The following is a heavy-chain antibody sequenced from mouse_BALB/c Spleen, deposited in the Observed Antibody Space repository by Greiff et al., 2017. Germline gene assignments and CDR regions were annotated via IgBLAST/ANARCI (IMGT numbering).Heavy chain of an antibody. CDR3: ASGNYGFAY. CDR1: GFTFSSYT. Sequence: EVQGVESGGGLVQPGGSLKLSCAASGFTFSSYTMSWVRQTPEKRLEWVAYISNGGGSTYYPDTVKGRFTISRDNAKNTLYLQMSSLKSEDTAMYYCASGNYGFAYWGQGTLVTVSA. D-gene: IGHD2-1*01. CDR2: ISNGGGST. V-gene: IGHV5-12-2*01. J-gene: IGHJ3*01.